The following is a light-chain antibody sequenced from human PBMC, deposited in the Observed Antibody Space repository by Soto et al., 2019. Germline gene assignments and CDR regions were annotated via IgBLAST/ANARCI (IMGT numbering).Light chain of an antibody. Sequence: QSALTQPASVSGSPGQSITISCTGTSSDFGIYNLVSWYQQHPGKAPKLMIYEGSERPSGVSNRFSGSKSGNTASLTISGLQAEDEADYYCCSYARSSTLVFGGGTKLTVL. CDR2: EGS. CDR1: SSDFGIYNL. V-gene: IGLV2-23*01. CDR3: CSYARSSTLV. J-gene: IGLJ2*01.